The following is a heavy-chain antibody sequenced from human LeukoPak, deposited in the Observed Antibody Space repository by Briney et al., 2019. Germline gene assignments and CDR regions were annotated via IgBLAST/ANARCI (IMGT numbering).Heavy chain of an antibody. Sequence: GGSLRLSCAASGFTFSSYAMSWVRQAPGKGLEWVSAISGSGGSTYYADSVKGRFTISRDNSKNTLYLQMNSLRAEDTAVYYCARIAAAIKYYYYYYMDVWGKGTTVTVSS. CDR2: ISGSGGST. D-gene: IGHD2-2*02. J-gene: IGHJ6*03. CDR1: GFTFSSYA. V-gene: IGHV3-23*01. CDR3: ARIAAAIKYYYYYYMDV.